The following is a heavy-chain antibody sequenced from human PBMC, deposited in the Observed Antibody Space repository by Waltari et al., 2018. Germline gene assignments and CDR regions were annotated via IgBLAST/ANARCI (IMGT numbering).Heavy chain of an antibody. CDR1: GGSISSGGYY. CDR3: ARGPGGDSGCVGDHYYYGMDV. V-gene: IGHV4-31*01. D-gene: IGHD5-12*01. Sequence: VQLQESGPGLVKPSQTLSLPCTVSGGSISSGGYYWSWIRQHPGQGLEWIGYIYYRGSTHYNPSLKSLVTISVDTSKNQFSLKVRSGTAADTAVYYCARGPGGDSGCVGDHYYYGMDVWGQGTTVTVSS. J-gene: IGHJ6*02. CDR2: IYYRGST.